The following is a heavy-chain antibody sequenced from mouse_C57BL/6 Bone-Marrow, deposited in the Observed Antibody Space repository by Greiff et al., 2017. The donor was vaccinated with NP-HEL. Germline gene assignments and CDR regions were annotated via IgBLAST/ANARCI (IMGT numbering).Heavy chain of an antibody. J-gene: IGHJ2*01. Sequence: VQLKQSGAELVRPGASVKLSCTASGFNIKDDYMHWVKQRPEQGLEWIGWIDPENGDTEYASKFQGKAPITADTSSNTAYLQLSSLTSEDTAVYYCTGGYYFDYWGQGTTLTVSS. CDR1: GFNIKDDY. V-gene: IGHV14-4*01. CDR3: TGGYYFDY. CDR2: IDPENGDT.